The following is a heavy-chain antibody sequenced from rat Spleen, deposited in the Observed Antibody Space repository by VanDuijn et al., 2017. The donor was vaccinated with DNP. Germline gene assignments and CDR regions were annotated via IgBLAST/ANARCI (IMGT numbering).Heavy chain of an antibody. CDR2: IIYDGSST. V-gene: IGHV5-29*01. CDR1: GFTFSSYW. Sequence: EVQLVETGGGLVQPGRSLKLSCVASGFTFSSYWMYWVRQAPKKGLEWVATIIYDGSSTYYGDSVKGRFTISRDNAKSTLYLQMDSLRSEDTATYYCARHDLDGYYHLYWFAYWGQGTLVTVSS. J-gene: IGHJ3*01. CDR3: ARHDLDGYYHLYWFAY. D-gene: IGHD1-12*03.